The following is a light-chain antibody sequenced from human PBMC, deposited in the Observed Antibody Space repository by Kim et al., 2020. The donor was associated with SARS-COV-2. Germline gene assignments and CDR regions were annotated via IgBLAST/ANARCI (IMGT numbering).Light chain of an antibody. V-gene: IGKV3-15*01. Sequence: EIVMTQSPATLSVSPGERATLSCRASQSVSRNLAWYQQKPGQAPRLLIYGASTRATGIPARFSGSGSGTEFTLTISSLQSEDFAVYYCKQYNKWAETLGGGTKMDIK. CDR2: GAS. J-gene: IGKJ4*01. CDR1: QSVSRN. CDR3: KQYNKWAET.